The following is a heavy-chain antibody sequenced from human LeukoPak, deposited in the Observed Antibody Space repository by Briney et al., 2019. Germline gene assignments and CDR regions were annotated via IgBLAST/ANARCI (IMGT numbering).Heavy chain of an antibody. D-gene: IGHD5-24*01. CDR2: IYYSGST. V-gene: IGHV4-59*01. Sequence: SETLSLTCTVSGGSISSYYWSWIRQPPGKGLEWIGYIYYSGSTNYNPSLKSRVTISVDTSKNQFSLKLSSVTAADTAVYYCARAERWLQLIDHWGQGTLVTVSS. CDR1: GGSISSYY. J-gene: IGHJ4*02. CDR3: ARAERWLQLIDH.